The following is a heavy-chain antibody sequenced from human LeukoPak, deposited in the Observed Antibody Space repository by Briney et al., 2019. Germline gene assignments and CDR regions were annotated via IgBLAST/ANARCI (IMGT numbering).Heavy chain of an antibody. J-gene: IGHJ4*02. D-gene: IGHD5-12*01. CDR3: AKDTPSGYDVLIDY. Sequence: GGSLRLSCAASGFTFSSYTMSWVRQAPGKGLEWVSAISGSGGSTYYADSVKGRFTISRDNSKNTLYLQMNSLRAEDTAVYYCAKDTPSGYDVLIDYWGQGTLVTVSS. V-gene: IGHV3-23*01. CDR2: ISGSGGST. CDR1: GFTFSSYT.